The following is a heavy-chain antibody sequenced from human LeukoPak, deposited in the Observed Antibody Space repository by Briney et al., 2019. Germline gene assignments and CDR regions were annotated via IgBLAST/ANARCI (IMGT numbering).Heavy chain of an antibody. CDR1: GYTFTAYY. CDR3: ARGPNYYDSSGFHYRV. Sequence: ASVKVSCKASGYTFTAYYMHWVRQAPGQGLEWMGWINPNSGDTKIAQKFQGRVTMTRDTSISTAYMELSSLRSGDTAVYYCARGPNYYDSSGFHYRVWGQGTLVTVSS. CDR2: INPNSGDT. V-gene: IGHV1-2*02. J-gene: IGHJ4*02. D-gene: IGHD3-22*01.